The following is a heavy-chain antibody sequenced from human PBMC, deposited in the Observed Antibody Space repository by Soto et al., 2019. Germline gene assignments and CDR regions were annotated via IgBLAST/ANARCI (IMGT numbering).Heavy chain of an antibody. D-gene: IGHD3-22*01. CDR3: ARENTYYYDSSGYYRGYYFDY. Sequence: GGSLRLSCAASGFTFSDYYMSWIRQAPGKGLEWVSYISSSSSYTNYADSVKGRFTISRDNAKNSLYLQMNSLRAEDTAVYYCARENTYYYDSSGYYRGYYFDYWGQGTLVTVSS. CDR1: GFTFSDYY. J-gene: IGHJ4*02. V-gene: IGHV3-11*05. CDR2: ISSSSSYT.